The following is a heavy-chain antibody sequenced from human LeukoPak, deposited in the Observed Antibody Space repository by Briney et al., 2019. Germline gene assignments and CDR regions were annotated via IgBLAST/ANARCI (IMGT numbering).Heavy chain of an antibody. V-gene: IGHV4-59*01. D-gene: IGHD4-17*01. CDR3: ARGGDYGDLRYFDY. Sequence: SETLSLTCTVSGGSTNNYYWSWIRQPPGKGLEWIGYIYYRGSTNHNPSLKSRVTFSVDTSKNQFSLKLNSVTAADTAVYYCARGGDYGDLRYFDYWGQGTLVTVSS. CDR1: GGSTNNYY. J-gene: IGHJ4*02. CDR2: IYYRGST.